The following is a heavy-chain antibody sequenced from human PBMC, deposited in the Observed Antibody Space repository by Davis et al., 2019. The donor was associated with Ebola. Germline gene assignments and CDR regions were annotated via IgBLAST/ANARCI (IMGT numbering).Heavy chain of an antibody. CDR1: GFTFSSYG. D-gene: IGHD6-13*01. Sequence: GESLKISCAASGFTFSSYGMHWVRQAPGKGLEWVAVISYDGSNKYYADSVKGRFTISRDNSKNTLYLQMNSLRAEDTAVYYCAKDDPLPGGAAAGIDYWGQGTLVTVSS. CDR3: AKDDPLPGGAAAGIDY. CDR2: ISYDGSNK. V-gene: IGHV3-30*18. J-gene: IGHJ4*02.